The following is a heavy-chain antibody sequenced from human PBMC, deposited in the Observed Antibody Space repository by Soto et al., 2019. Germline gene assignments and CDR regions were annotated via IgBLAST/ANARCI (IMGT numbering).Heavy chain of an antibody. CDR2: IYYSGST. D-gene: IGHD3-22*01. J-gene: IGHJ6*02. CDR1: GGSISSGGYY. CDR3: ARERNYDSSSYSYYYGMDV. Sequence: QVQLQESGPGLVKPSQTLSLTCTVSGGSISSGGYYWSWIRQHPGKGLEWIGYIYYSGSTYYNPSLKSRVTISVDTSKNHFSLKLSSVTAADTAVYYCARERNYDSSSYSYYYGMDVWGQGTTVTVSS. V-gene: IGHV4-31*03.